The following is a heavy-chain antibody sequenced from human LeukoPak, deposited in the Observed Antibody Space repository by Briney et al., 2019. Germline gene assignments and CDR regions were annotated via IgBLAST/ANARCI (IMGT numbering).Heavy chain of an antibody. Sequence: PGGSLRLSCAASGFTFSSYGMHWVRQAPGKGLEWVAFIRYDGSNKYYADSVKGRFTISRDNSKNTLYLQMNSLRVEDTAVYYCAKSWNYYDSSGDDALDIWGQGTMVTVSS. CDR1: GFTFSSYG. J-gene: IGHJ3*02. CDR3: AKSWNYYDSSGDDALDI. CDR2: IRYDGSNK. V-gene: IGHV3-30*02. D-gene: IGHD3-22*01.